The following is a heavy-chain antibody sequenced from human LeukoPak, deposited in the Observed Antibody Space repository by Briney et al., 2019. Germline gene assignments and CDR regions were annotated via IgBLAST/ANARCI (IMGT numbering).Heavy chain of an antibody. V-gene: IGHV3-30*02. D-gene: IGHD2-2*01. Sequence: PGGSLRLSCAASGFTFSSYGTHWVRQAPGKGLEWVAFIRYDGSNKYYADSVKGRFTISRDNSKNTLYLQMNSLRAEDTAVYYCAKLIGYCSSTSCYGGWFDPWGQGTLVTVSS. CDR3: AKLIGYCSSTSCYGGWFDP. CDR2: IRYDGSNK. J-gene: IGHJ5*02. CDR1: GFTFSSYG.